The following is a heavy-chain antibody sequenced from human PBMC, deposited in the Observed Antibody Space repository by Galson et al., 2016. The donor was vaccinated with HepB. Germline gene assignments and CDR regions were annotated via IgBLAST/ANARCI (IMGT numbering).Heavy chain of an antibody. Sequence: SETLSLTCTVSGGFISSYYWIWIRQPPGKGLEWIGYVHYTGDSYCIPSLKSRVTMSVGTSKNQFSLKLSSVTAADTAVYYCARQHDNHYGDYFDYWGQGTLVTVSS. D-gene: IGHD4-17*01. CDR3: ARQHDNHYGDYFDY. V-gene: IGHV4-59*08. CDR2: VHYTGDS. CDR1: GGFISSYY. J-gene: IGHJ4*02.